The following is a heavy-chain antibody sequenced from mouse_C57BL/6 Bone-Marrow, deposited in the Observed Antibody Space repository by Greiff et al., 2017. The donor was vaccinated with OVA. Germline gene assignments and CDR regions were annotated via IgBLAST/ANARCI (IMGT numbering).Heavy chain of an antibody. V-gene: IGHV1-82*01. D-gene: IGHD1-1*02. CDR1: GYAFSSSW. Sequence: QVQLKESGPELVKPGASVKISCKASGYAFSSSWMNWVKQRPGKGLEWIGRIYPGDGDTNYNGKFKGKATLTADKSSSTAYMQLSSLTSEDSAVYFCARGGPTYGPYYYAMDYWGQGTSVTVSS. CDR3: ARGGPTYGPYYYAMDY. CDR2: IYPGDGDT. J-gene: IGHJ4*01.